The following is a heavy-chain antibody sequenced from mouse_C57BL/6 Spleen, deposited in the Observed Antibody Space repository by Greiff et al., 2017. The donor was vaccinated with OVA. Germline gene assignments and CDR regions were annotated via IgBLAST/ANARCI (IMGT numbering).Heavy chain of an antibody. Sequence: VQLQQSGAELVRPGASVTLSCKASGYTFTDYEMHWVKQTPVHGLEWIGAIDPETGGTAYNQKFKGKAILTADKSSSTAYMELRSLTSEDSAVYYCTRVVVPRFDYWGQGTTLTVSS. D-gene: IGHD1-1*01. CDR3: TRVVVPRFDY. CDR2: IDPETGGT. V-gene: IGHV1-15*01. CDR1: GYTFTDYE. J-gene: IGHJ2*01.